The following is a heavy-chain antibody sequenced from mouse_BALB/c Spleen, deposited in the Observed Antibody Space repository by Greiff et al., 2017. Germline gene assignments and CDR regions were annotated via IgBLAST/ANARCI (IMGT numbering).Heavy chain of an antibody. CDR1: GFTFSSFG. D-gene: IGHD1-1*01. Sequence: EVQGVESGGGLVQPGGSRKLSCAASGFTFSSFGMHWVRQAPEKGLEWVAYISSGSSTIYYADTVKGRFTISRDNPKNTLFLQMTSLRSEDTAMYYCARSYYYGSSYLYYYAMDYWGQGTSVTVSS. V-gene: IGHV5-17*02. CDR3: ARSYYYGSSYLYYYAMDY. CDR2: ISSGSSTI. J-gene: IGHJ4*01.